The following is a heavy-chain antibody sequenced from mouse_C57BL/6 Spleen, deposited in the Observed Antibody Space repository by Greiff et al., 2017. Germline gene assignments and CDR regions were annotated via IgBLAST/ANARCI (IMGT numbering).Heavy chain of an antibody. CDR3: ARRDYYAMDY. CDR2: IYPGDGDT. Sequence: VKLQQSGPELVKPGASVKISCKASGYAFSSSWMNWVKQRPGKGLEWIGRIYPGDGDTNYNGKFKGKATLTADKSSSTAYMQLSSLTSEESAVYFCARRDYYAMDYWGQGTSVTVSS. V-gene: IGHV1-82*01. CDR1: GYAFSSSW. J-gene: IGHJ4*01.